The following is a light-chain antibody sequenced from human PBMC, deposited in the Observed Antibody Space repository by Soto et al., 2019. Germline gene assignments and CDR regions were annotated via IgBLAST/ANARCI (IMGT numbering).Light chain of an antibody. CDR2: EVS. CDR1: GMDVGGYNY. V-gene: IGLV2-14*01. Sequence: QSVLTQPASVSGSPGQSITSSGTGPGMDVGGYNYVSWYQQHPGKAPKLMIYEVSNRPSGVSNRFSGSKSGNTASLTISGLQAEDEADYYCSSYTSSSTLVFGTGTKVTVL. CDR3: SSYTSSSTLV. J-gene: IGLJ1*01.